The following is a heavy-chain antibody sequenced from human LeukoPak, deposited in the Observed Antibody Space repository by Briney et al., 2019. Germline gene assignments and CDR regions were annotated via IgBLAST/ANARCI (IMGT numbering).Heavy chain of an antibody. Sequence: SETLSLTCTVSGGSISSYYWSWIRQPPGKGLEWIGYIYYSGSTNYNPSLKSRVTISVDTSKNQFSLKLSSVTAADTAVYYCARDSGSSWPFFDYWGQGTLVTVSS. CDR3: ARDSGSSWPFFDY. V-gene: IGHV4-59*01. J-gene: IGHJ4*02. D-gene: IGHD6-13*01. CDR2: IYYSGST. CDR1: GGSISSYY.